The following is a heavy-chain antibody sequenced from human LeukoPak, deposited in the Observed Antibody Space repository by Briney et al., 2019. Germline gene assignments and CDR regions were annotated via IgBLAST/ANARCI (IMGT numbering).Heavy chain of an antibody. CDR1: GYTLTELS. Sequence: ASVKVSCKVSGYTLTELSMHWVRQAPGKGLEWMGGFNPEDGETIYAQKFQGRVTMTEDTSTDTAYMELSTLRSEDTAVYYCAFSGYSYGYSFDYWGQGTLVTASS. J-gene: IGHJ4*02. CDR2: FNPEDGET. V-gene: IGHV1-24*01. D-gene: IGHD5-18*01. CDR3: AFSGYSYGYSFDY.